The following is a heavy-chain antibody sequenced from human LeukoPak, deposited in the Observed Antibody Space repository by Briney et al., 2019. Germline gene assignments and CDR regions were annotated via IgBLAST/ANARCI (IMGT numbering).Heavy chain of an antibody. Sequence: GGSLRLSCAAPGFTFTNYAMSWVRQAPGKGLEWVSPVSSGDDNTNYPASVKGRFTISRDNPKKTLYLQMNSLRAKDTPVNHFAKGASFLVAAENYYFDYWGQGTLVTVSS. V-gene: IGHV3-23*01. CDR1: GFTFTNYA. CDR2: VSSGDDNT. CDR3: AKGASFLVAAENYYFDY. D-gene: IGHD1-26*01. J-gene: IGHJ4*02.